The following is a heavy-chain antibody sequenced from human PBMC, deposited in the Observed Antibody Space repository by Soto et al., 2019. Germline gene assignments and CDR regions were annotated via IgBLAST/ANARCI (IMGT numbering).Heavy chain of an antibody. Sequence: QVQLVESGGRVVQPGRSLRLSCAASGFTFSTYGMHWGRQAPGKGLEWVAIISSDGISKHYADSVKGRFTISRDNSNNTLYLQMNSLGGEDTAIYYCAKEEKLNYDLDYWGQGTQVTVST. J-gene: IGHJ4*02. CDR1: GFTFSTYG. V-gene: IGHV3-30*18. CDR3: AKEEKLNYDLDY. CDR2: ISSDGISK. D-gene: IGHD3-3*01.